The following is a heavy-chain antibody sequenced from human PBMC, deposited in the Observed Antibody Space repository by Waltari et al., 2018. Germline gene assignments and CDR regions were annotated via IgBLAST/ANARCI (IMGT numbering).Heavy chain of an antibody. J-gene: IGHJ4*02. CDR2: IYTSGST. CDR1: GGSISSGSYY. CDR3: ARGELKLERQFLPDYFDY. V-gene: IGHV4-61*02. D-gene: IGHD1-1*01. Sequence: QVQLQESGPGLVKPSQTLSLTCTVSGGSISSGSYYWSWIRQPAGKGLEWIGRIYTSGSTNYNPSLKSRVTISVDTSKNQFSLKLSSVTAADTAVYYCARGELKLERQFLPDYFDYWGQGTLVTVSS.